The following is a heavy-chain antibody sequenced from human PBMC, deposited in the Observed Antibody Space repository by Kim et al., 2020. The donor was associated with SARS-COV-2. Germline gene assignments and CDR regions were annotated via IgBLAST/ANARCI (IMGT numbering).Heavy chain of an antibody. CDR2: IDQSGTI. Sequence: SETLSLTCAVYGGSLSGYRWSWIRQPPGKGLEWIGEIDQSGTINHNPSLKSRVTMSIDTSKNQFSLKLTSVTAADTGFYHCARGRAGVVPAPVLGIGANYEYFIMDVWGHGTMVTVSS. J-gene: IGHJ6*02. D-gene: IGHD3-16*01. CDR1: GGSLSGYR. CDR3: ARGRAGVVPAPVLGIGANYEYFIMDV. V-gene: IGHV4-34*01.